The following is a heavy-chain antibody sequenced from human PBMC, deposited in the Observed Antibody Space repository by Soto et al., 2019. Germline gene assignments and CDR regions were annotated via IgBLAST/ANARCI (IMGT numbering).Heavy chain of an antibody. J-gene: IGHJ4*02. Sequence: EVLLLESGGGLVQPGGSLRLSCVVSGFTFNTFAMTWVRQAPGKGLEWVSALSGSGSLSYYADSVKGRFTISRDNSKNTLYLQMNNLRVDEKAVYFCARDRGGALDSWGQGTLVTVSS. CDR2: LSGSGSLS. CDR1: GFTFNTFA. CDR3: ARDRGGALDS. D-gene: IGHD2-15*01. V-gene: IGHV3-23*01.